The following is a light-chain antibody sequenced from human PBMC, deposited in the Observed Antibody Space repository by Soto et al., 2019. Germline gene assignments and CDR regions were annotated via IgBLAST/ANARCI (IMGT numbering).Light chain of an antibody. Sequence: QSALTQPPSASGSPGQSVTISCTGTSSDVGDYNYVSWYQQHPGQAPKLMIYEVTKRPSGVPDRFSGSKSGNTASLTVSGLQAEDEAEYYCSSYAGSNDNYVFGTGTKVTVL. CDR3: SSYAGSNDNYV. V-gene: IGLV2-8*01. J-gene: IGLJ1*01. CDR2: EVT. CDR1: SSDVGDYNY.